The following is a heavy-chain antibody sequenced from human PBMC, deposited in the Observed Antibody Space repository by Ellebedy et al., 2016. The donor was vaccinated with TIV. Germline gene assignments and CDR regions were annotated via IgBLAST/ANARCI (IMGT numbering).Heavy chain of an antibody. V-gene: IGHV1-2*02. Sequence: AASVKVSCKSSGYTFTDYYIHWVRQAPGQGLEWMGWIHPKDGDSNYAQKFQGRVTMTRDTSISTAYMELSGLTSDDTAIYYCAKDRFPYYDSSGTTGYFDCWGQGTLVTVSS. J-gene: IGHJ4*02. CDR2: IHPKDGDS. D-gene: IGHD3-22*01. CDR3: AKDRFPYYDSSGTTGYFDC. CDR1: GYTFTDYY.